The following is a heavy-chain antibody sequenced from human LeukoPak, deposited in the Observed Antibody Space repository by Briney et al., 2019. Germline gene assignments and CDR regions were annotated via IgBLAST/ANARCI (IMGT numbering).Heavy chain of an antibody. V-gene: IGHV4-59*01. CDR1: GDSIGTYY. J-gene: IGHJ4*02. CDR2: VYYAGIT. Sequence: PSETLSLTCTVSGDSIGTYYWSWIRRPPGKGLEWIGHVYYAGITDYNPSLQSRVTISVDTSRNQLSLKLNSVTAPDTAVYYCARQGYKSGWYPTFDFWGPGTQVIVSS. CDR3: ARQGYKSGWYPTFDF. D-gene: IGHD6-19*01.